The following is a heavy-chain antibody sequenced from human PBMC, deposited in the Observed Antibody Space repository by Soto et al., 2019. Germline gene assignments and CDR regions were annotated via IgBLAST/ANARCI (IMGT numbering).Heavy chain of an antibody. J-gene: IGHJ5*02. V-gene: IGHV1-69*06. CDR1: GVTFGSDA. D-gene: IGHD3-22*01. CDR3: ARDRTDSGYYTNWLDP. CDR2: IIPIFGTT. Sequence: SVKVSCKASGVTFGSDAITWVRQAPGQGLEWVGRIIPIFGTTNYAQNLQGRVTISADKSTLTSYMELHSLTSDDTALYYCARDRTDSGYYTNWLDPWGQGTQVTV.